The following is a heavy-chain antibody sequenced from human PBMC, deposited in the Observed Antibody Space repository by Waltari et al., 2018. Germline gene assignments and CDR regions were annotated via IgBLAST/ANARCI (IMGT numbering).Heavy chain of an antibody. CDR3: ARASPTLWFGVGGGWFDP. Sequence: QVQLQESGPGLVKPSQTLSLTCTVSGGSISSGGYYWSWIRPPPGRGLEWIGYIYYSGSTYYNPSLKSRVTISVDTSKNQFSLKLSSVTAADTAVYYCARASPTLWFGVGGGWFDPRGQGTLVTVSS. J-gene: IGHJ5*02. D-gene: IGHD3-10*01. V-gene: IGHV4-31*03. CDR1: GGSISSGGYY. CDR2: IYYSGST.